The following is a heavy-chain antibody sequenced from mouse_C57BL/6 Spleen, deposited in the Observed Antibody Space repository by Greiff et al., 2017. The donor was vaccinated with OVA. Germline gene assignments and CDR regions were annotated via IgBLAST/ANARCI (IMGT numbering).Heavy chain of an antibody. CDR3: ARDSSGFYYFDY. J-gene: IGHJ2*01. CDR2: ISGGGGNT. CDR1: GFTFSSYT. Sequence: EVKVIESGGGLVKPGGSLKLSCAASGFTFSSYTMSWVRQTPEKRLEWVATISGGGGNTYYPDSVKGRFTISRDNAKNTLYLQMSSLRSEDTALYYCARDSSGFYYFDYWGQGTTLTVSS. V-gene: IGHV5-9*01. D-gene: IGHD3-2*02.